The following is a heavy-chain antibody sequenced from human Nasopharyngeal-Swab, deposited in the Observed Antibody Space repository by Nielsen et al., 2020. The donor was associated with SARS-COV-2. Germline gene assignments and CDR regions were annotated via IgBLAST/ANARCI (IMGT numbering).Heavy chain of an antibody. Sequence: VRQAPGKGLEWVGVISYDGSNKYYADSVKGRFTISRDNSKNTLYLQMNSLRAEDTAVYYCAKDLGVGYYDSSGYYSDAFDIWGQGTMVTVSS. CDR2: ISYDGSNK. CDR3: AKDLGVGYYDSSGYYSDAFDI. D-gene: IGHD3-22*01. J-gene: IGHJ3*02. V-gene: IGHV3-30*18.